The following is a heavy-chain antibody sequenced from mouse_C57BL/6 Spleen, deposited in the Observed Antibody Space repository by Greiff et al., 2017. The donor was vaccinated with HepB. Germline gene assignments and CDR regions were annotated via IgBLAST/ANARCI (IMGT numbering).Heavy chain of an antibody. J-gene: IGHJ3*01. Sequence: VQVVESGPELVKPGASVKISCKASGYAFSSSWMNWVKQRPGKGLEWIGRIYPGDGDTNYNGKFKGKATLTADKSSSTAYMQLSSLTSEDSAVYFCARRGTGSWFAYWGQGTLVTVSA. CDR2: IYPGDGDT. D-gene: IGHD4-1*01. V-gene: IGHV1-82*01. CDR1: GYAFSSSW. CDR3: ARRGTGSWFAY.